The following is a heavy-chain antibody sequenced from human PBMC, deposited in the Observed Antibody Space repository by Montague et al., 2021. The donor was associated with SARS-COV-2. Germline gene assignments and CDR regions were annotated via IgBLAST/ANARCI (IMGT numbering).Heavy chain of an antibody. Sequence: TLSLTCTVSGGSISSGSYYWTWIRQPAGKGLEWIGRIYTSGSANYNASLKSRVTISLDTSKNQFSLKLSSVTAADTTVYYCARDRERYDASDYSGVYYCDGMDVWGQGTMVTVSS. D-gene: IGHD5-12*01. CDR2: IYTSGSA. CDR1: GGSISSGSYY. J-gene: IGHJ6*02. CDR3: ARDRERYDASDYSGVYYCDGMDV. V-gene: IGHV4-61*02.